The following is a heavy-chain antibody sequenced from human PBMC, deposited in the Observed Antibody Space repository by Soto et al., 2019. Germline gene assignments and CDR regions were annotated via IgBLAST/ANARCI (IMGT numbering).Heavy chain of an antibody. CDR1: GFTFSSYG. D-gene: IGHD1-26*01. J-gene: IGHJ4*02. CDR2: IWYDGSNK. Sequence: QVQLVESGGGVVQPGRSLRLSCAASGFTFSSYGMHWVRQAPGKGLEWVAVIWYDGSNKYYADSVKGRFTISRDNSKTTLYLQMNSLRAEDTAVYYCARGGIRTAPQLSYWGQGTLVTVSS. V-gene: IGHV3-33*01. CDR3: ARGGIRTAPQLSY.